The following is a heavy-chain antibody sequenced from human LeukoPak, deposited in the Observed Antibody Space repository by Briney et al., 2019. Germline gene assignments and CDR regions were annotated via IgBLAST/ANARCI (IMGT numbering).Heavy chain of an antibody. CDR2: ISSSSSYT. V-gene: IGHV3-11*06. D-gene: IGHD3-3*01. J-gene: IGHJ5*02. CDR3: ARGDVLRFLEWLNWFDP. CDR1: GFTFSDYY. Sequence: WGSLRLSCAASGFTFSDYYMSWIRQAPGKGLEWVSYISSSSSYTNYADSVKGRFTISRDNAKNSLYLQMNSLRAEDTAVYYCARGDVLRFLEWLNWFDPWGQGTLVTVSS.